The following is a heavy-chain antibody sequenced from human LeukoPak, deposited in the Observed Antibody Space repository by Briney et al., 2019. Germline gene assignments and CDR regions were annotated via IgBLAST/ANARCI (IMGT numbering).Heavy chain of an antibody. V-gene: IGHV3-21*01. CDR3: ARDVGVNWFDP. Sequence: GGSLRLSCAASGFTFSSYWMSWVRQAPGKGLEWVSSISSSSSYIYYADSVKGRFTISRDNAKNSLYLQMNSLRAEDTAVYYCARDVGVNWFDPWGQGTLVTVSS. CDR2: ISSSSSYI. J-gene: IGHJ5*02. CDR1: GFTFSSYW. D-gene: IGHD1-26*01.